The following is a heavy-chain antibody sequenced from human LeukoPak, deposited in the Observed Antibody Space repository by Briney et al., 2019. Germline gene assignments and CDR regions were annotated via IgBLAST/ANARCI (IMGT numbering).Heavy chain of an antibody. V-gene: IGHV4-34*01. CDR1: GVSFSGYY. CDR2: INHSGST. Sequence: SETLSLTCAVYGVSFSGYYWSWLPPPPGKGLEWIGEINHSGSTNYNPSLKSRVTISVDTSKNQFSLKRSSGTAADAAVYCWARACGFFDYWGQGTRVTVSA. CDR3: ARACGFFDY. J-gene: IGHJ4*02.